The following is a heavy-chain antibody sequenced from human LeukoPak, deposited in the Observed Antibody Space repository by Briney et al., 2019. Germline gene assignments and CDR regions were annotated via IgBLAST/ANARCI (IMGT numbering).Heavy chain of an antibody. CDR1: GFTFSSYS. V-gene: IGHV3-21*01. J-gene: IGHJ5*02. CDR2: ISSSSSYI. CDR3: ARDREVATIVFWFDP. Sequence: GGSLRLSCAASGFTFSSYSMNWVRQAPGKGLEWVSSISSSSSYIYYADSVKGRFTISRDNAKNSLYLQMNSLRAEDTAVYYCARDREVATIVFWFDPWGQGTLVTVSS. D-gene: IGHD5-12*01.